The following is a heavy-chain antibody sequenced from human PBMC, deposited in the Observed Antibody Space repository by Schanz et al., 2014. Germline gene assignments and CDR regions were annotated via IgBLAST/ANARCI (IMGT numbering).Heavy chain of an antibody. D-gene: IGHD3-3*02. Sequence: EEQLLESGGGLVQPGRSLRLSCVASGFRFDDYAMHWVRQAPGKGLEWVSGMSWNAGSLGYGDSVKGRFTISRDNARNSLYLQLNSLRVEDSGVYFCAQTRGTFMVPIDNWGQGVRVIVSS. CDR1: GFRFDDYA. J-gene: IGHJ4*02. CDR2: MSWNAGSL. CDR3: AQTRGTFMVPIDN. V-gene: IGHV3-9*01.